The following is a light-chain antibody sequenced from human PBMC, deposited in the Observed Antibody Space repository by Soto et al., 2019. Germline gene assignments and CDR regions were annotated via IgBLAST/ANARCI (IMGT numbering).Light chain of an antibody. CDR3: QQYNNWPPMA. J-gene: IGKJ1*01. Sequence: EIVMTQSPATLSVSPGERATLSCRASQSVSSNLAWYQQKPGQAPRLRSYGASARATGIPARFSGSGSGTECTLTISSLQSGDFAVYYCQQYNNWPPMAFGQGTKVEIK. CDR2: GAS. V-gene: IGKV3-15*01. CDR1: QSVSSN.